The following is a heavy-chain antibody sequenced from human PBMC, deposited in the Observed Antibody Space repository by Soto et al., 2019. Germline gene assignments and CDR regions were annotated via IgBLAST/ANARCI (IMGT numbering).Heavy chain of an antibody. CDR1: GFIISSGNY. Sequence: SETLPLTCAVSGFIISSGNYWGWIRKPPGKGLEWIGSIFHGGNTYYNPSLKSRVTISVDMSKNQFSLRLNSVTAADTAVYFGARDPGYCTNGVCHIVDFWGQGIQVT. D-gene: IGHD2-8*01. CDR3: ARDPGYCTNGVCHIVDF. V-gene: IGHV4-38-2*02. CDR2: IFHGGNT. J-gene: IGHJ4*02.